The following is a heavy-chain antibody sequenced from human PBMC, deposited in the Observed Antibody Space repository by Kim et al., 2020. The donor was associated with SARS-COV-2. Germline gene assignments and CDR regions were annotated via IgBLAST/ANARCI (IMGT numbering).Heavy chain of an antibody. D-gene: IGHD3-22*01. Sequence: SETLSLTCTVSGGSISSSSYYWGWIRQPPGKGLEWIGSIYYSGSTYYNPSLKSRVTISVDTSKNQFSLKLSSVTAADTAVYYCARQDYDSSGSWNLWGQGTLVTVSS. V-gene: IGHV4-39*01. CDR2: IYYSGST. CDR1: GGSISSSSYY. J-gene: IGHJ4*02. CDR3: ARQDYDSSGSWNL.